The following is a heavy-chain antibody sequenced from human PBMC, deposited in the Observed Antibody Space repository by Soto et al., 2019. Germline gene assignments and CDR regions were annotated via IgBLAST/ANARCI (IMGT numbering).Heavy chain of an antibody. CDR3: ARDFRPGSGSVGFDP. CDR1: GGTFSSYA. Sequence: QVQLVQSGAEVKKPGSSVKVSCKASGGTFSSYAIGWVRQAPGQGLEWMGGIIPIFGTANYAQKFQGRVTITADESTSTAYMELSSLRSEDTAVYYCARDFRPGSGSVGFDPWGQGTLVTVSS. CDR2: IIPIFGTA. J-gene: IGHJ5*02. V-gene: IGHV1-69*01. D-gene: IGHD6-19*01.